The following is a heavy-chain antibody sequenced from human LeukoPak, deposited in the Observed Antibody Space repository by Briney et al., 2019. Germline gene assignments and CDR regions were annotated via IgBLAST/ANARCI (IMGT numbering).Heavy chain of an antibody. D-gene: IGHD3-22*01. J-gene: IGHJ6*03. Sequence: GGSLRLSCAASGFTFSGSLIQWVRQASGKGLEWVGLVRSKANSYATSYSASVKGRFTISRDDSKNTAYLQMNSLNTEDTAIYYCTSRDNYDSSYYMDVWGKGTTVTVSS. CDR2: VRSKANSYAT. V-gene: IGHV3-73*01. CDR3: TSRDNYDSSYYMDV. CDR1: GFTFSGSL.